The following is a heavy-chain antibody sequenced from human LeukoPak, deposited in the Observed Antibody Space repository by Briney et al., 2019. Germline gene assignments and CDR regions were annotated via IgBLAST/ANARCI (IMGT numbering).Heavy chain of an antibody. CDR3: ARAEKGWLPQNFDY. CDR2: IIPILGIA. V-gene: IGHV1-69*04. Sequence: SVKVSCKASGGTFSSYAISWVRQAPGQGLEWMGRIIPILGIANYAQKFQGRVTITADKSTSTAYMELSSLRSEDTAVYYCARAEKGWLPQNFDYWGQGTLVTVSS. D-gene: IGHD3-22*01. J-gene: IGHJ4*02. CDR1: GGTFSSYA.